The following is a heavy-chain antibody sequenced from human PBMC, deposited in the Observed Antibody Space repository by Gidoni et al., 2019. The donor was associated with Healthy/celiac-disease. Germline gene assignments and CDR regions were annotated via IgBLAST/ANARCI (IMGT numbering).Heavy chain of an antibody. D-gene: IGHD6-19*01. CDR3: ARCSEYSSD. J-gene: IGHJ4*02. Sequence: QVQLVQSGAEVKKPGAAVKVSCKAYGYTFTSYGISWVRQDPGQGLELMGWIRAYNGNTNYAQNIQVRVTMTTATSTSTSYMELRSLISDDTAVYYCARCSEYSSDWGQGTLVTVSS. CDR1: GYTFTSYG. V-gene: IGHV1-18*01. CDR2: IRAYNGNT.